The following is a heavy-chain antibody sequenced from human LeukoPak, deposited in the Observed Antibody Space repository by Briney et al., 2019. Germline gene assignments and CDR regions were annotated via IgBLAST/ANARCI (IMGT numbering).Heavy chain of an antibody. D-gene: IGHD3-10*01. V-gene: IGHV3-15*01. J-gene: IGHJ3*02. Sequence: GGSLTLSCAASGFPLSDAWMIGVREARGRGGEGVGYVKSRTDGVSADYSAPIKGRFTILKHHSKNTLYLQMTTLTTDDTAVYYCATDHGSGSWSYYAKTFDIWGRGTMVTVSS. CDR1: GFPLSDAW. CDR3: ATDHGSGSWSYYAKTFDI. CDR2: VKSRTDGVSA.